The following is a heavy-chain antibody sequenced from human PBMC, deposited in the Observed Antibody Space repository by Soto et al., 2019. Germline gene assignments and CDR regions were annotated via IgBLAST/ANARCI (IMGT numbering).Heavy chain of an antibody. CDR1: GGSISSGAYS. J-gene: IGHJ3*01. Sequence: QLHLQESGSGLVKTSQTLSLTCAVSGGSISSGAYSWSWLRQPPGRGLEWIGFISHNGITYYNPSLKSRVTISVDISKNQFSLNLSSVIAADTAVYYCARWMRSGGYFRSFDLWGQGTMVTVSS. V-gene: IGHV4-30-2*01. CDR2: ISHNGIT. D-gene: IGHD2-15*01. CDR3: ARWMRSGGYFRSFDL.